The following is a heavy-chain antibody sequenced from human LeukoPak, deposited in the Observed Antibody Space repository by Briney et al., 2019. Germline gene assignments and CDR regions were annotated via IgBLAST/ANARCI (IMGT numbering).Heavy chain of an antibody. J-gene: IGHJ4*02. V-gene: IGHV5-51*01. CDR2: IYPGDSDT. Sequence: TTGESLKISCKASGYRFTNYWIGWVRQMAGKGLEWMGSIYPGDSDTRYSPSFQGQVTISADKSISTAYLQWSSLKASDTAMYYCAVKPGYTGSWGTFDSWGQGTLVTVSS. CDR3: AVKPGYTGSWGTFDS. CDR1: GYRFTNYW. D-gene: IGHD1-26*01.